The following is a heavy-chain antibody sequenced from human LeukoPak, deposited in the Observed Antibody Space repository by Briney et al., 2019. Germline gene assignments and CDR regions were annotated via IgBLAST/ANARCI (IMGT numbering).Heavy chain of an antibody. D-gene: IGHD6-19*01. V-gene: IGHV1-46*01. Sequence: ASVKVSCKASGYTFTSYYMHWVRQAPGQGPEWMGIINPSGGNTSYAQKFQGRVTMTRDTSTSTVYMELSSLRSEDTAVYYCARDPQSYSSGGTTWAFDIWGQGTMVTVSS. CDR1: GYTFTSYY. J-gene: IGHJ3*02. CDR2: INPSGGNT. CDR3: ARDPQSYSSGGTTWAFDI.